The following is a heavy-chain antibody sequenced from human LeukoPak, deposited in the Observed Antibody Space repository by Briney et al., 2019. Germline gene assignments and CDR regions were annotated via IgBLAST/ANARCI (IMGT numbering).Heavy chain of an antibody. V-gene: IGHV4-30-2*01. Sequence: PSQTLSLTCAVSGGSISSGGYSWRWLRQPPGKGLEWIGYIYHSGSTYYNPSLKSRVTISVDRSKNQFSLKLSSVTAADTAVYYCARGADYYDSSGYSQPYYFDYWGQGTLVTVSS. J-gene: IGHJ4*02. CDR3: ARGADYYDSSGYSQPYYFDY. CDR1: GGSISSGGYS. D-gene: IGHD3-22*01. CDR2: IYHSGST.